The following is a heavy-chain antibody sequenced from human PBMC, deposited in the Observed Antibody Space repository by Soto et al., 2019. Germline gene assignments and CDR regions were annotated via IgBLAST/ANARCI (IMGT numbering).Heavy chain of an antibody. CDR1: GYTFTIYA. CDR3: VIAVAGTSDY. V-gene: IGHV1-3*01. J-gene: IGHJ4*02. D-gene: IGHD6-19*01. CDR2: INAGNGNT. Sequence: ASVKVSCTASGYTFTIYAMHWVRQAPGQRLEWMRWINAGNGNTKYSQKFQGRVTITRDTSASTAYMELSSLRSEDTAVYYCVIAVAGTSDYWGQGTLVTVSS.